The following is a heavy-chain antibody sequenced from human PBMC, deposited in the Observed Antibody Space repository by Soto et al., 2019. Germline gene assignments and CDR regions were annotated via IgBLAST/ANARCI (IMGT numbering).Heavy chain of an antibody. J-gene: IGHJ3*02. CDR2: IIPIFGTA. V-gene: IGHV1-69*13. CDR1: GGTFSSYA. D-gene: IGHD3-22*01. CDR3: ARTYYYDSSGYYPSPDAFDI. Sequence: SVKVSCKASGGTFSSYAISWVRHAPGKGLEWMGGIIPIFGTANYAQKFQGRVTITADESTSTAYMELSSLRSEDTAVYYCARTYYYDSSGYYPSPDAFDIWGQGTMVTVSS.